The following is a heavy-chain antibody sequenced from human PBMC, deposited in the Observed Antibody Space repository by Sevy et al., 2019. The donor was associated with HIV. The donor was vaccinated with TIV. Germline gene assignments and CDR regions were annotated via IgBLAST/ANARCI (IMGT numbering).Heavy chain of an antibody. CDR2: IKQDGSDK. CDR3: ARSWDYWGQMGY. Sequence: GGSLRLSCAASGLTFNNYWMTWVRQAPGKGLEWVANIKQDGSDKYYMESVKGRVNISRDNTKNSLYLQLNSLRAEDTAVYYCARSWDYWGQMGYWGQGTLVTVSS. D-gene: IGHD7-27*01. V-gene: IGHV3-7*03. J-gene: IGHJ4*02. CDR1: GLTFNNYW.